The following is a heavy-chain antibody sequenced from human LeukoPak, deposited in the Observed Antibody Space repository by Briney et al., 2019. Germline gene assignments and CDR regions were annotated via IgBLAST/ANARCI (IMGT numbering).Heavy chain of an antibody. CDR1: GFTFGSYS. CDR3: ARGEMGYDILTGYYQRYFDY. V-gene: IGHV3-21*01. CDR2: ISSSSSYI. D-gene: IGHD3-9*01. Sequence: GGSLRLSCAASGFTFGSYSMNWVRQAPGKGLEWVSSISSSSSYIYYADSVKGRFTNSRDNAKNSLYLQMNSLRAEDTAVYYCARGEMGYDILTGYYQRYFDYWGQGTLVTVSS. J-gene: IGHJ4*02.